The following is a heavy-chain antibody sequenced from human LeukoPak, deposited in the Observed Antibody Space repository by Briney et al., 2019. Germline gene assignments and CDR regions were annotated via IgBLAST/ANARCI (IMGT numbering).Heavy chain of an antibody. Sequence: PGGSLRLSCAASGFTFSSYGMSWVRQALGKGLEWVSAISGSGGSTYYADSVKGRFTISRDNSKNTLYLQMNSLRAEDTAVYYCAKTRYYYDSSGYYSNWGQGTLVTVSS. V-gene: IGHV3-23*01. CDR1: GFTFSSYG. CDR2: ISGSGGST. J-gene: IGHJ4*02. D-gene: IGHD3-22*01. CDR3: AKTRYYYDSSGYYSN.